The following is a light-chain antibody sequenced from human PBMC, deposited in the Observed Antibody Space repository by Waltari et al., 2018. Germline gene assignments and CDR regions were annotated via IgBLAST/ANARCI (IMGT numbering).Light chain of an antibody. CDR3: QSFDSNLNGGVL. V-gene: IGLV1-40*01. CDR2: GKT. CDR1: SSNIGAVTD. Sequence: QSVLTQPPSVSGAPGQRVTISCTGSSSNIGAVTDVHWYPPRPGTAPKLLSYGKTGRPAGVPDRCSGSKSGTSASLAITGLRAEDEANYYCQSFDSNLNGGVLFGGGTKLTVL. J-gene: IGLJ2*01.